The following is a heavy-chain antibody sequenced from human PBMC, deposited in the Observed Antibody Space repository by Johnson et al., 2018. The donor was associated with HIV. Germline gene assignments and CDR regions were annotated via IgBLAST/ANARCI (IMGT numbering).Heavy chain of an antibody. CDR3: AKPPSGGDAFDI. CDR2: ISYDGSNK. J-gene: IGHJ3*02. CDR1: GFTFSSYG. V-gene: IGHV3-30*18. D-gene: IGHD3-10*01. Sequence: QVQLVESGGGVVQPGRSLRLSCAASGFTFSSYGMHWVRQAPGKGLEWVAVISYDGSNKYYADSVKGRFTISRDNSKYTLYLQMNSLRAEDTAVYYCAKPPSGGDAFDIWGQGTMVTVSS.